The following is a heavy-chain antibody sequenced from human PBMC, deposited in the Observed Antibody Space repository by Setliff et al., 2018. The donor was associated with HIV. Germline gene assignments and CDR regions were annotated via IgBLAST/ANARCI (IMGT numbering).Heavy chain of an antibody. CDR1: GYTSTAYG. J-gene: IGHJ3*02. Sequence: ASVKVSCKASGYTSTAYGITWVRQAPGRGLEWMGWMSAYSGDTKYAQKIQGGVNMTRDTSTDTAYVELRSLRFDDTALYYCVRGYYYDKTGYGTFDIWGQGTVVTVSS. CDR3: VRGYYYDKTGYGTFDI. D-gene: IGHD3-22*01. V-gene: IGHV1-18*04. CDR2: MSAYSGDT.